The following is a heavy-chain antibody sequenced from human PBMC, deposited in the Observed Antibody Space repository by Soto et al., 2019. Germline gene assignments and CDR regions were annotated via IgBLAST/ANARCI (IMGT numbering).Heavy chain of an antibody. V-gene: IGHV4-30-4*01. J-gene: IGHJ4*01. CDR1: NGSISNGDYY. Sequence: FTVSNGSISNGDYYWIWVRQSPGKGLESIGYIYFTGTTYYNPSLQSRLSISVDRSKNQMSLRLTSVTAADTAVYYCARLYWSYYASSGYLDQWGHGTLVTVSS. CDR2: IYFTGTT. D-gene: IGHD3-22*01. CDR3: ARLYWSYYASSGYLDQ.